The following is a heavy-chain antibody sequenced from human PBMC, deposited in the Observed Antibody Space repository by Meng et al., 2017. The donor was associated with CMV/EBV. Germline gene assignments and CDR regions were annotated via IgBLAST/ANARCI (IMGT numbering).Heavy chain of an antibody. J-gene: IGHJ4*02. Sequence: GGSLRLSCAASGFTFSSYEMNWVRQAPGQGLEWMGWISAYNVNTNFAQKLQGRVTMTTDPSTSTAYMELRSLRSDDTAVYYCAREGAMVGATPPCNDYWGQGTLVTVSS. CDR1: GFTFSSYE. D-gene: IGHD1-26*01. CDR2: ISAYNVNT. CDR3: AREGAMVGATPPCNDY. V-gene: IGHV1-18*01.